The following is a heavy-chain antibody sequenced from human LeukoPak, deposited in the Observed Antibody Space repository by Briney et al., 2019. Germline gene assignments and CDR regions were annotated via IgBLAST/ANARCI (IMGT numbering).Heavy chain of an antibody. Sequence: PSETLSLTCTVSGGSISSYYWSWIRQPPGKGLEWIGYIYYSGSTNYNPSLKSRVTISVDTSKNQFSLKLSSVTAADTAVYYCARGGRNYNAYFDYWGQGTVVTVSS. V-gene: IGHV4-59*01. CDR3: ARGGRNYNAYFDY. D-gene: IGHD1-7*01. CDR1: GGSISSYY. CDR2: IYYSGST. J-gene: IGHJ4*02.